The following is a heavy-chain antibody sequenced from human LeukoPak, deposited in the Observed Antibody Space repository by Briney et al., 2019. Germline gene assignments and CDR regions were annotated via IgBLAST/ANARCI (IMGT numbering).Heavy chain of an antibody. Sequence: GGALRLSCAASGFTFSSYGMHWVRQAPGKGLEWVAVICNDGSNKYYADSVKGRFTISRDNSKNTLYLQMNSLRAEDTAVYYSAKPSTAAGTAPDWFDTWGQGTLVTVSS. CDR1: GFTFSSYG. CDR2: ICNDGSNK. V-gene: IGHV3-30*18. J-gene: IGHJ5*02. CDR3: AKPSTAAGTAPDWFDT. D-gene: IGHD6-13*01.